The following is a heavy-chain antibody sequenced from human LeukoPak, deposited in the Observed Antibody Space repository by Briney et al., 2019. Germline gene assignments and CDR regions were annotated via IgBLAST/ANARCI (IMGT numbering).Heavy chain of an antibody. D-gene: IGHD6-6*01. J-gene: IGHJ4*02. CDR3: AREAPPGSFAY. Sequence: GGSLRLPCAAPRCTVNNYPMLWVRQAPGKGLESVSAISGSGGSMYYANSVRGRFTISRDNSNNTLDLQIGSLRAEHTAVYYCAREAPPGSFAYWGQGTLATVSS. CDR1: RCTVNNYP. V-gene: IGHV3-64*01. CDR2: ISGSGGSM.